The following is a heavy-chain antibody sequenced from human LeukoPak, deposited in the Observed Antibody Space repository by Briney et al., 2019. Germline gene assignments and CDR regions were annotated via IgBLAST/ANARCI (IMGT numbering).Heavy chain of an antibody. J-gene: IGHJ4*02. V-gene: IGHV4-30-4*08. CDR3: AGSSSTSSCDFDY. CDR2: IYYSGST. D-gene: IGHD2-2*01. Sequence: KTSETLSLTCTVSGGSISSGDYYWSWIRQPPRKGLEWIGYIYYSGSTYYNPSLKSRVTISVDTSKNQFSLKLSSVTAADTAVSYCAGSSSTSSCDFDYWGQGTLVTVSS. CDR1: GGSISSGDYY.